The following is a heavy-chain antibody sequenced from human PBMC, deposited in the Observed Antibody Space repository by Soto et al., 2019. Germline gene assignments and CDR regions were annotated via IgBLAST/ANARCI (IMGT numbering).Heavy chain of an antibody. CDR1: GYTFTSYG. V-gene: IGHV1-18*01. CDR3: ARMVWDYYDSSGYFVDY. CDR2: ISAYNGNT. Sequence: GASVKVSCKASGYTFTSYGISWVRQAPGQGLEWMGWISAYNGNTNYAQKLQGRVTMTTDTSTSTAYMELRSLGSDDTAVYYCARMVWDYYDSSGYFVDYWGQGTLVTVSS. J-gene: IGHJ4*02. D-gene: IGHD3-22*01.